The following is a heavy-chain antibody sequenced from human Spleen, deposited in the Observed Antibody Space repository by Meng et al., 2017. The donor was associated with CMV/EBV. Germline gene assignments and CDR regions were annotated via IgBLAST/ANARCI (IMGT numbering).Heavy chain of an antibody. V-gene: IGHV4-4*02. D-gene: IGHD2-15*01. CDR3: ATQDAFCSVF. Sequence: LPSAVPGGSITIINWWSWVRQPPGKGLEWIGEFSQSGSTNYSPSLKSRVTMSLDKSKNQFSLQLSSVTAADTAVYYCATQDAFCSVFWGQGALVTVSS. CDR2: FSQSGST. J-gene: IGHJ4*02. CDR1: GGSITIINW.